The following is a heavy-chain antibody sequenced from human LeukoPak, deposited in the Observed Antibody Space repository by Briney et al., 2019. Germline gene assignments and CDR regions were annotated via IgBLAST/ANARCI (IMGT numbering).Heavy chain of an antibody. V-gene: IGHV3-11*06. CDR2: ISSSSSYT. J-gene: IGHJ3*02. Sequence: PGGSLRLSCTASGFTFSDYYMSWVRQAPGKGLEWGSYISSSSSYTKYADSVKGRFTISRDNARNSLYLQMNSLRAEDTAVYYCLPLLSRPYVEDGFDIWGQGTMVTVSS. CDR3: LPLLSRPYVEDGFDI. D-gene: IGHD2/OR15-2a*01. CDR1: GFTFSDYY.